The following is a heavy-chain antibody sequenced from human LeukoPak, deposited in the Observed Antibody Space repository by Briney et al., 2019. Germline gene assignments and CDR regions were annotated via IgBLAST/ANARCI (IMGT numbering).Heavy chain of an antibody. CDR3: AKPRATYDAFDI. J-gene: IGHJ3*02. CDR1: GGTFSSYT. D-gene: IGHD5-24*01. Sequence: SVKVSCKASGGTFSSYTISWVRQAPGQGLEWMGGIIPIFGTPIYAQKFLGRVSITADESTSTAYMELSSLRSEDTAVYYCAKPRATYDAFDIWGQGTMVTVSS. V-gene: IGHV1-69*01. CDR2: IIPIFGTP.